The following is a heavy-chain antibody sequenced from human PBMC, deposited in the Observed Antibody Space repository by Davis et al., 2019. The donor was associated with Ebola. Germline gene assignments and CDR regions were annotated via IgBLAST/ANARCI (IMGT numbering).Heavy chain of an antibody. CDR2: IYHSGST. CDR3: AREARQYYYYGMDV. D-gene: IGHD6-6*01. J-gene: IGHJ6*02. V-gene: IGHV4-4*02. CDR1: GGSISSSNW. Sequence: SETLSLTCAVSGGSISSSNWWSWVRQPPGKGLEWIGEIYHSGSTNYNPSLKSRVTISVDTSKNQFSLKLSSVTAADTAVYYCAREARQYYYYGMDVWGQGTTVTVSS.